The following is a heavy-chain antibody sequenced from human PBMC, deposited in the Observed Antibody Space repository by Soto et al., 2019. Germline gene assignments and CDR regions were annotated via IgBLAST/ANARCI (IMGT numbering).Heavy chain of an antibody. CDR3: ARTSFYCSSTSCYGVYGMDV. V-gene: IGHV2-70*01. Sequence: SGPTLVKPTQTLTLTCTFSGFSLSTSGMCVSWIRQPPGKALEWLALIDWDDDKYYSTSLKTRLTISKDTSKNQVVLTMTNMDPVDTATYYCARTSFYCSSTSCYGVYGMDVWGQGTTVTVSS. D-gene: IGHD2-2*01. CDR1: GFSLSTSGMC. CDR2: IDWDDDK. J-gene: IGHJ6*02.